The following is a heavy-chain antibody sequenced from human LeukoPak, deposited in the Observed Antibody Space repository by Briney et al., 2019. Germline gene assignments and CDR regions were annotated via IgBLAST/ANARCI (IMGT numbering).Heavy chain of an antibody. CDR2: INPHSGGT. J-gene: IGHJ3*02. CDR3: ASQVDYYDSSGHDAFDI. V-gene: IGHV1-2*02. Sequence: ASVKVSCKTSGYTLTDYYMHWVRQAPGQGLEWMGWINPHSGGTNYPQKFQGRVTMTRDTSISTAYMELSRLRSDDTAVYYCASQVDYYDSSGHDAFDIWGQGTMVTVSS. CDR1: GYTLTDYY. D-gene: IGHD3-22*01.